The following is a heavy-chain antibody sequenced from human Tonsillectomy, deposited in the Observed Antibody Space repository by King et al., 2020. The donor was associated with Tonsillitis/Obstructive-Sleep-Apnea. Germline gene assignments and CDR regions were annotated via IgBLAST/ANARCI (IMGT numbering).Heavy chain of an antibody. CDR1: GGSISSSNW. Sequence: QLQESGPGLVKPSGTLSLTCAVSGGSISSSNWWTWVRQPPGKGLEWSGAIYHSGSTNYNPSLKSRVTIPVDKSKNQFSLNLSSVTAADTAVYYCARVATGDVDWGQGTLVTVSS. D-gene: IGHD7-27*01. V-gene: IGHV4-4*02. CDR2: IYHSGST. CDR3: ARVATGDVD. J-gene: IGHJ4*02.